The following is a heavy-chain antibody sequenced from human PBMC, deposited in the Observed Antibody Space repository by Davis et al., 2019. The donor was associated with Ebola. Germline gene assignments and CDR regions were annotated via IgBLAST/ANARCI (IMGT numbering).Heavy chain of an antibody. CDR2: TYYRSKWYN. Sequence: SQTLSLTCAISGDSVSSNSAAWNWIRQSPSRGLEWLGRTYYRSKWYNDYAVSVKSRIAINSDTSKNQFSLQLNSVSPEDTAVYYCARGEDQRSDAFDIWGQGTMVTVSS. CDR3: ARGEDQRSDAFDI. D-gene: IGHD2-2*01. J-gene: IGHJ3*02. V-gene: IGHV6-1*01. CDR1: GDSVSSNSAA.